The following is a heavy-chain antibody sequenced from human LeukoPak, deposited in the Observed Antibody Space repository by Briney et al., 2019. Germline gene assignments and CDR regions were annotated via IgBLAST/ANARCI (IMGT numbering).Heavy chain of an antibody. Sequence: GGSLRLSCAAPGFTFSNSWMSWIRQAPGQGLEWVANIKQDGSEKYYVDSVKGRFTISRDNARNSLYLQMNSLRAEDTAVYYCARRSIVGATDYFDYWGQGTLVTVSS. J-gene: IGHJ4*02. CDR2: IKQDGSEK. V-gene: IGHV3-7*05. CDR3: ARRSIVGATDYFDY. CDR1: GFTFSNSW. D-gene: IGHD1-26*01.